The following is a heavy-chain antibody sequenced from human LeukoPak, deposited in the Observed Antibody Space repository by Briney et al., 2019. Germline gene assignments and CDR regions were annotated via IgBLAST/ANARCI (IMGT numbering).Heavy chain of an antibody. CDR3: ARQGSSWSAEYFDY. D-gene: IGHD6-13*01. CDR1: GYIFTSYW. Sequence: GASLQISSKGSGYIFTSYWIGWGRPLPGKGREGRGIIYPGDSDTKYSPSFQGQVTISADKSKSTAYLQCSSLKASDTAMYYCARQGSSWSAEYFDYWGQGTLVTVSS. J-gene: IGHJ4*02. V-gene: IGHV5-51*01. CDR2: IYPGDSDT.